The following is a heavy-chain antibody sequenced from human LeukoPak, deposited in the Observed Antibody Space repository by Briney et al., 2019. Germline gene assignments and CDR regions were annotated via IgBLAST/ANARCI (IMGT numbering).Heavy chain of an antibody. CDR1: GFTFSNYW. D-gene: IGHD6-19*01. CDR2: IKHDGSEK. J-gene: IGHJ4*02. CDR3: GKDRGWSSFDY. V-gene: IGHV3-7*01. Sequence: GGSLRLSCAASGFTFSNYWRAWVRQAPGKGLEWVANIKHDGSEKDYVASVKGRFTISRDNAKNSLYLQMNSLRAEDTAVYYCGKDRGWSSFDYWGQGTLVTVSS.